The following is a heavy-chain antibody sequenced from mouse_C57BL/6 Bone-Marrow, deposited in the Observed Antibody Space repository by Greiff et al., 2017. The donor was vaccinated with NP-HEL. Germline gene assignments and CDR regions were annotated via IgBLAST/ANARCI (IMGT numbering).Heavy chain of an antibody. D-gene: IGHD2-5*01. CDR3: ARQGYYSSYGAY. CDR1: GFTFSSYG. V-gene: IGHV5-6*02. CDR2: ISSGGSYT. J-gene: IGHJ3*01. Sequence: EVKLVESGGDLVKPGGSLKLSCAASGFTFSSYGMSWVRQTPDKRLEWVATISSGGSYTYYPDSVKGRFTISRDNAKNTLYLQMSSLKSEDTAMYYCARQGYYSSYGAYWGQGTLVTVSA.